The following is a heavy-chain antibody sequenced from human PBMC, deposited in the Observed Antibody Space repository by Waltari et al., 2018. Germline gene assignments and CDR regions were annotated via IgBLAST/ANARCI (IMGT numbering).Heavy chain of an antibody. Sequence: QVQLQESGPGLVKPSETLSLTCTVSGGSISSYYWSWIRQPAGKGLEWIGRIYTSGSTNYNPSLKSLVTMSVDTSKNQFSLKLSSVTAADTAVYYCARDSQSPAGDAFDIWGQGTMVTVSS. CDR3: ARDSQSPAGDAFDI. D-gene: IGHD4-4*01. CDR2: IYTSGST. V-gene: IGHV4-4*07. J-gene: IGHJ3*02. CDR1: GGSISSYY.